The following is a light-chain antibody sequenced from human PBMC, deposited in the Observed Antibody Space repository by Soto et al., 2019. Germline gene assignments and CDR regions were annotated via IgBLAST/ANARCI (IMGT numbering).Light chain of an antibody. CDR3: QQYCSSPAT. CDR2: AAS. Sequence: DIVLTQSPGTLSLSPGERASHSCRASQSVSNSFLAWYQQRPGQAPRLLIYAASSRATDIPDRFSGSGSGTDFTLTISRLEPEDFAVYYCQQYCSSPATFGEGTKVEVK. J-gene: IGKJ1*01. CDR1: QSVSNSF. V-gene: IGKV3-20*01.